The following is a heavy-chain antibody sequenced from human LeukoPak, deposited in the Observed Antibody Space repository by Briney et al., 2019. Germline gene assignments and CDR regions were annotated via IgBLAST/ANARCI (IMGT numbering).Heavy chain of an antibody. Sequence: GGSLRLSCAASGFTFSSYAMHWVRQAPGKTLEYVSAISSNGGSTYYANSVKGRFTISRDNSKNTLYLQMGSLRADDMAVYYCARGDIVVVPAALDYWGQGTLVTVSS. J-gene: IGHJ4*02. CDR1: GFTFSSYA. V-gene: IGHV3-64*01. D-gene: IGHD2-2*01. CDR3: ARGDIVVVPAALDY. CDR2: ISSNGGST.